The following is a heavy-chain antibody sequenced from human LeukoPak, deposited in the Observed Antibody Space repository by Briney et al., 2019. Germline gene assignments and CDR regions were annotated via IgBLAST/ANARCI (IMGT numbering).Heavy chain of an antibody. CDR2: ITGDGGST. CDR3: AKWGDYDVLTGYYDSDY. D-gene: IGHD3-9*01. J-gene: IGHJ4*02. V-gene: IGHV3-23*01. CDR1: GFSFSNYA. Sequence: GGSLRLSCAASGFSFSNYAMSWVRQAPGKGLEWVSAITGDGGSTYYADSVKGRLTISRDNSKNTLYLQMNSLRAEDTALYYCAKWGDYDVLTGYYDSDYWGQGTLVTVSS.